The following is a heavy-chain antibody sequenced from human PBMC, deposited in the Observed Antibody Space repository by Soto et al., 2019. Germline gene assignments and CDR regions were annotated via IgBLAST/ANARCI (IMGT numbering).Heavy chain of an antibody. V-gene: IGHV3-43*01. J-gene: IGHJ4*02. Sequence: GGSLRLSCAASGFTFDDYSMHWVRQAPGKGLEWVSLISWDGGSTYYADSVKGRFTISRDNSKNSLYLQMNSLTTEDTAFYYCEKDGAVSDYTNLDYWGQGALVTVSS. CDR3: EKDGAVSDYTNLDY. D-gene: IGHD4-4*01. CDR2: ISWDGGST. CDR1: GFTFDDYS.